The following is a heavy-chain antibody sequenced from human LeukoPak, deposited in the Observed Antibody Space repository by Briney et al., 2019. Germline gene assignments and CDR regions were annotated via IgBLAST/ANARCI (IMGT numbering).Heavy chain of an antibody. Sequence: PSETLSLTCTVSGGSISSSTYYWGWIRRPPGKGLEWIGSIYCSGSTYYNPSLKSRVTVSVDTSKNQFSLNLSSVTAADTAVYYCVRGSTLRHYQYWGQGTLVTVSS. CDR3: VRGSTLRHYQY. V-gene: IGHV4-39*01. CDR2: IYCSGST. D-gene: IGHD3-16*01. CDR1: GGSISSSTYY. J-gene: IGHJ4*02.